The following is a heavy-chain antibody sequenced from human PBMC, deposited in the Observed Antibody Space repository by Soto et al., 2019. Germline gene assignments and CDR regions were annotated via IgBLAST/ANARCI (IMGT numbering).Heavy chain of an antibody. CDR3: ARSKVVVAATLAYDAFDI. CDR2: IWYDGSNK. CDR1: GFTFSSYG. D-gene: IGHD2-15*01. V-gene: IGHV3-33*01. J-gene: IGHJ3*02. Sequence: XASLRLSCAASGFTFSSYGMHWVRQAPGKGLEWVAVIWYDGSNKYYADSVKGRFTISRDNSKNTLYLQMNSLRAEDAAVYYCARSKVVVAATLAYDAFDIWGQGTMVTVSS.